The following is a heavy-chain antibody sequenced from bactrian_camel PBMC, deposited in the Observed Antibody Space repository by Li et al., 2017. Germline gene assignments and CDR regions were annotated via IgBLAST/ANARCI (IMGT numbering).Heavy chain of an antibody. CDR1: GFTFNNYH. V-gene: IGHV3S40*01. J-gene: IGHJ4*01. D-gene: IGHD5*01. Sequence: DVQLVESGGGLVQAGGSLRLSCAASGFTFNNYHMSWVRQAPGKGLEWVSGINSGDGSTYYADSVKGRFTISKDTAKNTLYLQMDSLKVEDSAMYYCAADYRPSFTVGVADILSFAYTGKGTQVTVS. CDR2: INSGDGST.